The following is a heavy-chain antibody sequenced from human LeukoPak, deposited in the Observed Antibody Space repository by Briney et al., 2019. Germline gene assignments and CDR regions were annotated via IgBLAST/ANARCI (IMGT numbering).Heavy chain of an antibody. V-gene: IGHV1-18*01. CDR2: ISACNGNT. CDR1: GYTFTSYG. D-gene: IGHD5-12*01. CDR3: ARDLVVGLVATISPPFDY. Sequence: ASVKLSCKASGYTFTSYGISWVRQAPGQGLEWMGWISACNGNTNYAQKLQGRVTMTTDTSTSTAYMELRSLRSDDTAVYYCARDLVVGLVATISPPFDYWGQGTLVTVSS. J-gene: IGHJ4*02.